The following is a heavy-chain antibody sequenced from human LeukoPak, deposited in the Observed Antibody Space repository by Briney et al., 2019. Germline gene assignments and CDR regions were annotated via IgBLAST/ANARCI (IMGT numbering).Heavy chain of an antibody. V-gene: IGHV3-30*03. CDR2: ISYDGSNK. J-gene: IGHJ3*02. CDR1: GFTFSNYG. Sequence: GGSLRLSCAASGFTFSNYGMHWVRQAPGKGLEWVAVISYDGSNKYYADSVKGRFTISRDNAKNSLYLQMSSLRVEDTAFYYCARSNDFDIWGRGTMVIVSS. CDR3: ARSNDFDI.